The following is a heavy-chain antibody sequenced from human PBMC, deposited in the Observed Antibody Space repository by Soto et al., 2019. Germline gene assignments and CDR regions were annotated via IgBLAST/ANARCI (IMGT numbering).Heavy chain of an antibody. Sequence: ASVKVSCKVSGYTLTELSMHWVRQAPGKGLEWMGGFDPEDGETIYAQKFQGRVTMTEDTSTDTAYMELSSLRSEDTAVYYCATDFGYSYGFQSPLPWGQGTLVTVSS. CDR2: FDPEDGET. D-gene: IGHD5-18*01. CDR3: ATDFGYSYGFQSPLP. CDR1: GYTLTELS. V-gene: IGHV1-24*01. J-gene: IGHJ4*02.